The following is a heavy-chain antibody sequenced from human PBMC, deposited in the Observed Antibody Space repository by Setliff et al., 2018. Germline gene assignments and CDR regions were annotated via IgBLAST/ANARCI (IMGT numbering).Heavy chain of an antibody. CDR1: GGSISTDHYY. D-gene: IGHD1-26*01. J-gene: IGHJ4*02. CDR3: AAPGGGSYRF. Sequence: SETLSLTCTVSGGSISTDHYYWGWIRQPPGKGLEWIGSIDYTGNTWHNPSLKSRVTISVDTSKNQFSLNLSSVTAADTAVYYCAAPGGGSYRFWGQGTLVTVSS. V-gene: IGHV4-39*01. CDR2: IDYTGNT.